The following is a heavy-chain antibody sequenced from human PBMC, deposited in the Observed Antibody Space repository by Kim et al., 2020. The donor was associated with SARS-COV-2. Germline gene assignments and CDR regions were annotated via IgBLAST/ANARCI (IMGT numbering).Heavy chain of an antibody. CDR1: GGTFSSYA. J-gene: IGHJ4*02. CDR3: ALGYYYDSSGYYPLDY. V-gene: IGHV1-69*13. CDR2: IIPIFGTA. Sequence: SVKVSCKASGGTFSSYAIIWVRQAPGQGLEWMGGIIPIFGTANYAQKFQGRVTITADESTSTAYMELSSLRSEDTAVYYCALGYYYDSSGYYPLDYWGQGTLVTVSS. D-gene: IGHD3-22*01.